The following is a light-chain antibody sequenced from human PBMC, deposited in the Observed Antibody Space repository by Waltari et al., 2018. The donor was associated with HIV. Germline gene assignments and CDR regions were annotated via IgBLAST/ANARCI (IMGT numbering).Light chain of an antibody. CDR2: RNN. CDR1: SSNIGSQN. CDR3: AAWDDSLSGYV. Sequence: QSVLTQPPSASGTPGTRVTISCSGRSSNIGSQNVYWYQQLPGTAPKLLIYRNNQRPSGVPDRFSGSKSGTSASLSISGLRSEDEADYYCAAWDDSLSGYVFGTGTKVTVL. J-gene: IGLJ1*01. V-gene: IGLV1-47*01.